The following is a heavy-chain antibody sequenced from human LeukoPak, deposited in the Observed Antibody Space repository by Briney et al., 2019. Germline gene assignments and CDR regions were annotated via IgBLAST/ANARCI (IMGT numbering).Heavy chain of an antibody. CDR2: IIPILGIA. CDR3: ARERSTVVTGGGDY. Sequence: SVKVSCKASGGTFSSYAISWVRQAPGQGLEWMGRIIPILGIANYAQKFQGRVTITADKSTSTAYMELSSLRSEDTAVYYCARERSTVVTGGGDYWGQGTLVTVPS. V-gene: IGHV1-69*04. J-gene: IGHJ4*02. D-gene: IGHD4-23*01. CDR1: GGTFSSYA.